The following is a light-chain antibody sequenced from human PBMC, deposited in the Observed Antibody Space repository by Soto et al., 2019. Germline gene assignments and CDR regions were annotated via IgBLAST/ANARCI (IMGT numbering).Light chain of an antibody. Sequence: QSVLTQPPSASGTPGQRVTISCSGSSSTIEIHHVYWYQQVTGTAPKLLIYSNDQRPSGVPGRFSASKSGTSASLAISGLRSEDEADYYCSAWDDSTSGWVFVGGTKLTVL. J-gene: IGLJ3*02. CDR3: SAWDDSTSGWV. CDR2: SND. V-gene: IGLV1-47*01. CDR1: SSTIEIHH.